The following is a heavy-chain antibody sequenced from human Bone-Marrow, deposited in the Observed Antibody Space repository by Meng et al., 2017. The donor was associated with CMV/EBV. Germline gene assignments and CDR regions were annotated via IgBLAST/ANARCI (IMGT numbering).Heavy chain of an antibody. CDR3: ARAVGWFDY. CDR1: GYTFTSYD. Sequence: ASVKVSCKASGYTFTSYDINWVRQATGQGLEWMGWINPNSGGTNYAQKFQGRVTMTRDTSISTAYMELSRLRSDDTAVYYCARAVGWFDYWGQGTLVTVSS. V-gene: IGHV1-2*02. J-gene: IGHJ4*02. D-gene: IGHD6-19*01. CDR2: INPNSGGT.